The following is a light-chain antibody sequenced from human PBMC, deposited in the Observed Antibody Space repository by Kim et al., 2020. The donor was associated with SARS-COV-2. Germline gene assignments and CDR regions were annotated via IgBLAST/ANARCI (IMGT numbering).Light chain of an antibody. CDR3: SSYTSSNTLL. CDR1: SNDVGGFTY. CDR2: DVS. J-gene: IGLJ3*02. Sequence: GQSITISCTGTSNDVGGFTYVSWYQQHPGKAPKFIIYDVSSRPSGVPNRFSGSKSGNTASLTISGLQAEDEADYYCSSYTSSNTLLFGGGTKLTVL. V-gene: IGLV2-14*03.